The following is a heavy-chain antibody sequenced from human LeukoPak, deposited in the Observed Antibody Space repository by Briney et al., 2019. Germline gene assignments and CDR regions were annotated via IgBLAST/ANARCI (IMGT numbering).Heavy chain of an antibody. Sequence: SETLSLTCTVSGDSISSSSSYWGWIRQPPGKGLEWIGSIYYSGSTYYNPSLKSRVTISVDTSKNQFSLKLSSVTAADTAVYYCAKGPFEYSYGSPYYYYYSGMDVWGQGTTVTVSS. CDR1: GDSISSSSSY. D-gene: IGHD5-18*01. CDR3: AKGPFEYSYGSPYYYYYSGMDV. V-gene: IGHV4-39*07. CDR2: IYYSGST. J-gene: IGHJ6*02.